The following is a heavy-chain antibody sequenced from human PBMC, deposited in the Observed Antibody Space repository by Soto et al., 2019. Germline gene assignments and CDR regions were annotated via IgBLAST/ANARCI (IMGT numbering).Heavy chain of an antibody. CDR2: IIPIFGTA. Sequence: QVQLVQSGAEVKKPGSSVKVSCKASGGTFSSYAISWVRQAPGQGLEWMGGIIPIFGTANYAQKFQGRVTITEDESTSAAYMELSSLRSEDTAVYYCAVTIDGLLGFDYWGQGTLVTVSS. V-gene: IGHV1-69*01. J-gene: IGHJ4*02. D-gene: IGHD1-26*01. CDR3: AVTIDGLLGFDY. CDR1: GGTFSSYA.